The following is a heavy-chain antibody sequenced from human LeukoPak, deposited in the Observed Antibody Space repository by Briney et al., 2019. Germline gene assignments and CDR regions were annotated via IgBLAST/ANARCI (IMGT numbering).Heavy chain of an antibody. D-gene: IGHD3-3*01. CDR2: ISAYNGNT. CDR1: GYTFTSYG. J-gene: IGHJ4*02. V-gene: IGHV1-18*01. Sequence: ASVKVSCKASGYTFTSYGISWVRQTPGQGLEWMGWISAYNGNTNYAQKLQGRVTMTTDTSTSTAYMELRSLRSDDTAVYYCAREGSYDFWSGYYSNSLYFDYWGQGTLVTVSS. CDR3: AREGSYDFWSGYYSNSLYFDY.